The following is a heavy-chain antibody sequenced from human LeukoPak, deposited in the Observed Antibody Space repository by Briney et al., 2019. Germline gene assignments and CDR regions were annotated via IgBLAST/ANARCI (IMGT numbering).Heavy chain of an antibody. Sequence: GGSLRLSCAASGYRFSDYSLNWVRQAPGKGLEWIAYIGSSGHYIFYADSVRGRFTISRDNAKNSLDLQMNSLRAEDTAVYYCARDSDYGGYWGQGTLVTVSS. CDR1: GYRFSDYS. D-gene: IGHD4-23*01. J-gene: IGHJ4*02. CDR3: ARDSDYGGY. V-gene: IGHV3-21*05. CDR2: IGSSGHYI.